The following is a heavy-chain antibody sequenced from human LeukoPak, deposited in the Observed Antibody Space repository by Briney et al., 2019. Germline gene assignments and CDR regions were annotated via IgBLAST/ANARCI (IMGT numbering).Heavy chain of an antibody. D-gene: IGHD3-10*01. CDR1: GGSISSGDFP. CDR2: IFHTGHT. J-gene: IGHJ4*02. Sequence: SETLSLTCAVSGGSISSGDFPWSWIRQPPGKGLEWIGYIFHTGHTSYNPSLKSRVTISVDMSKNQLSLRLTSVTAADTAVYYSARGFYGAGSHFDYWGQGTLVTVSS. CDR3: ARGFYGAGSHFDY. V-gene: IGHV4-30-2*01.